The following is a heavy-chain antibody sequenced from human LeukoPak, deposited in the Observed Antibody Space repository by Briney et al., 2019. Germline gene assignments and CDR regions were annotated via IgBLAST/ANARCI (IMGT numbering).Heavy chain of an antibody. D-gene: IGHD2-2*01. CDR1: GASVNEYY. V-gene: IGHV4-59*08. CDR3: VQSTGWPGLDF. J-gene: IGHJ4*02. CDR2: IYNGETT. Sequence: SETLSLTCVAFGASVNEYYWSWIRQPPGKALEWVGYIYNGETTSYKPSLSSRVSISADKSKNQFSLRVASMTAADTAMYYCVQSTGWPGLDFWGQGVLVTVSS.